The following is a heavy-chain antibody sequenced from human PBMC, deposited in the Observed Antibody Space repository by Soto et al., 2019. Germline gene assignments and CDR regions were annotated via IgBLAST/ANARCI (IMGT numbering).Heavy chain of an antibody. V-gene: IGHV1-3*01. CDR1: GYTFTSYA. CDR2: INAGNGNT. CDR3: ARDRSSAPLVPDAFDI. Sequence: QVQLVQSGAEVKKPGASVKVSCKASGYTFTSYAMHWVRQAPGQRLEWMGWINAGNGNTKYSQKFQGRVTITRDTSASTAYMELSSLRSEDTAVYYCARDRSSAPLVPDAFDIWGQGTMVTVSS. J-gene: IGHJ3*02. D-gene: IGHD3-10*01.